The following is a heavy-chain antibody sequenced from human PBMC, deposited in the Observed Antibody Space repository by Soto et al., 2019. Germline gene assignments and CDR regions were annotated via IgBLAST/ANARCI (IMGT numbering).Heavy chain of an antibody. CDR1: GGSVSSGSYY. J-gene: IGHJ6*02. Sequence: QVQLQESGPGLVKPSETLSLTCTVSGGSVSSGSYYWSWIRQPPGKGLEWIGYIYYSGSTNYNPPLKSRVTISVDTSKNQFSLKLSSVTAADTAVYYCARVGVVQYYYGMDVWGQGTTVTVSS. CDR2: IYYSGST. CDR3: ARVGVVQYYYGMDV. D-gene: IGHD2-2*01. V-gene: IGHV4-61*01.